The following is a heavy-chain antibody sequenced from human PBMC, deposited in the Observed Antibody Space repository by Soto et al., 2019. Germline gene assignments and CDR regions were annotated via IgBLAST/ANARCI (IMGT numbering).Heavy chain of an antibody. D-gene: IGHD3-3*01. Sequence: SETLSLTCTVSGGSISSSSYYWGWIRQPPGKGLEWIGSIYYSGSTYYNPSLKSRVTISVDTSKNQFSLKLSSVTAADTAVYYCARQDLYYDFWSGYYPTAYYFDYWGQGTLVTVSS. J-gene: IGHJ4*02. CDR1: GGSISSSSYY. CDR2: IYYSGST. CDR3: ARQDLYYDFWSGYYPTAYYFDY. V-gene: IGHV4-39*01.